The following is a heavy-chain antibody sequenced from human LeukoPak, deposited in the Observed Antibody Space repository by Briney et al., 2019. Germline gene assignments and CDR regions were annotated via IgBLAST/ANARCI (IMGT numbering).Heavy chain of an antibody. D-gene: IGHD5-12*01. Sequence: GGSLGLSCAASGFTFSGYWMSWVRQAPGKGLEWVANIKQDGSEKYYVDSVKGRFTISRDNAKNSLYLQMNSLRAEDTAVYYCARVDIVATISKYYFDYWGQGTLVTVSS. V-gene: IGHV3-7*01. CDR1: GFTFSGYW. CDR3: ARVDIVATISKYYFDY. CDR2: IKQDGSEK. J-gene: IGHJ4*02.